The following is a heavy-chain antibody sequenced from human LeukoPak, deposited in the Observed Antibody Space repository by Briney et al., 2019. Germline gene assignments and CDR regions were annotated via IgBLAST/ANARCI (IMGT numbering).Heavy chain of an antibody. CDR1: GFTFSNYG. V-gene: IGHV3-23*01. Sequence: HPGGSLRLSCAASGFTFSNYGMSWVRQAPGKGLEWVSTISGSGGSTYYADSVKGRFTISRDNSKNTLYLQMNSLRVEDTAVYYCARDLTSLDYYDSSGYYTWGYFDYWGQGTLVTVSS. J-gene: IGHJ4*02. CDR2: ISGSGGST. D-gene: IGHD3-22*01. CDR3: ARDLTSLDYYDSSGYYTWGYFDY.